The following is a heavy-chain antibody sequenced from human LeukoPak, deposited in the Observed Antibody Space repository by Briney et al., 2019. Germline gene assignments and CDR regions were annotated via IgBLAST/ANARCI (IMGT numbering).Heavy chain of an antibody. Sequence: SETLSLTCTVSGGSISSYYWSWIRQPPGKGLEWIGYIYYSGSTNYNPSLKSRVTISVGTSKNQFSLKLSSETAADTAVYYCARSGYSAGFDYWGEGTRVTVSS. CDR1: GGSISSYY. CDR2: IYYSGST. CDR3: ARSGYSAGFDY. D-gene: IGHD5-18*01. J-gene: IGHJ4*02. V-gene: IGHV4-59*01.